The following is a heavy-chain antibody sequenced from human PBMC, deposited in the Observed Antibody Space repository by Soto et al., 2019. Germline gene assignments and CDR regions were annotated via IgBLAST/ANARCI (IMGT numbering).Heavy chain of an antibody. D-gene: IGHD3-16*01. V-gene: IGHV3-21*01. CDR1: GFTFSSYS. J-gene: IGHJ5*02. CDR2: ISSSSSSYI. CDR3: AREIMITFGGVPWFDP. Sequence: PRLSCAASGFTFSSYSMNWVRQAPGKGLEWVSSISSSSSSYIYYADSVKGRFTISRDNAKNSLYLQMNSLRAEDTAVYYCAREIMITFGGVPWFDPWGQGTLVTVSS.